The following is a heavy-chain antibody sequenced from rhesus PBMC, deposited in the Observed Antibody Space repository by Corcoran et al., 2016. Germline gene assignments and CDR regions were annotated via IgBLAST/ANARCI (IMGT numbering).Heavy chain of an antibody. CDR1: GGPISSGYG. CDR3: ARAGTTSLDV. D-gene: IGHD1-20*01. CDR2: IYGSIGST. Sequence: QVQLQESGPGLVKPPETLSLTCAVSGGPISSGYGWSGIRQPPGKGRGWIGHIYGSIGSTYYNPSLKSRVTISKDTSKNQFSLKLSSVTAADTAVYYCARAGTTSLDVWGRGVLVTVSS. J-gene: IGHJ5-2*02. V-gene: IGHV4S7*01.